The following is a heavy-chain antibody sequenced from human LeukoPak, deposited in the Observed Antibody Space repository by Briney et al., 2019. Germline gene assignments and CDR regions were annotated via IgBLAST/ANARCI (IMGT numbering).Heavy chain of an antibody. D-gene: IGHD5-12*01. CDR1: GFTFSDYY. Sequence: GGSLRLSCAAYGFTFSDYYMSWIRQAPGKGLEWVSYISSSGSTIYYADSVKGRFTISRDNAKNSLYLQMNSLRAEDTAVYYCARDPLLRFSHSFDYWGQGTLVTVSS. CDR2: ISSSGSTI. J-gene: IGHJ4*02. V-gene: IGHV3-11*01. CDR3: ARDPLLRFSHSFDY.